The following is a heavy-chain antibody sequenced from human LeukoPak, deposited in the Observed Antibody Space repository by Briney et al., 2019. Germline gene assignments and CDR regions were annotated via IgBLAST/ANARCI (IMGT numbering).Heavy chain of an antibody. J-gene: IGHJ5*02. CDR3: ATSKVAAQGANTCFDP. V-gene: IGHV3-7*01. D-gene: IGHD4-23*01. Sequence: PGGSLRLSCAASGFTLSKYQMHWVRQAPGKGLEWVASIQQDGSEKYLADSVRGRFTIPRENAQNSLSLKMDTRRGEDTAVYYCATSKVAAQGANTCFDPWGQGTLVTVSS. CDR2: IQQDGSEK. CDR1: GFTLSKYQ.